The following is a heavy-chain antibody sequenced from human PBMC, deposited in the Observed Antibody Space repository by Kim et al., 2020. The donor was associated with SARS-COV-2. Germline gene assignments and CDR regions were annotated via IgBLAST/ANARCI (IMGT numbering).Heavy chain of an antibody. D-gene: IGHD3-16*01. V-gene: IGHV3-23*01. Sequence: TYDADSLKGRFTISRDNSKNTLYLQMHSLRADDTALYYCAKDRPGGDAFDIWGQGTTVTVSS. CDR3: AKDRPGGDAFDI. CDR2: T. J-gene: IGHJ3*02.